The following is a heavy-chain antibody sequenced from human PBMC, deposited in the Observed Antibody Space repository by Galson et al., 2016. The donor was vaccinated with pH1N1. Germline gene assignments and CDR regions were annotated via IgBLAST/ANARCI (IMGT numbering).Heavy chain of an antibody. Sequence: SLRLSCAASGFNFRTYGMHWVRQAPGKGLEWVAVILYDGTNKYYADSVKGRFTISRDNSKNTVHLQMNSLRAEDSAVYYCTIDPRRPVTEGWGQGTLVTVSS. CDR3: TIDPRRPVTEG. CDR2: ILYDGTNK. J-gene: IGHJ4*02. D-gene: IGHD2-21*02. CDR1: GFNFRTYG. V-gene: IGHV3-30*03.